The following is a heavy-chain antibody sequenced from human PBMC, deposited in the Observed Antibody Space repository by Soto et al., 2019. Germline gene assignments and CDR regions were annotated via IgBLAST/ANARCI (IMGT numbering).Heavy chain of an antibody. D-gene: IGHD6-19*01. CDR2: ISGSGGST. CDR3: AKGEAGYYYYGMDV. V-gene: IGHV3-23*01. Sequence: LRLSFAASGXTFSSYAMSWVRQAPGKGLEWVSAISGSGGSTYYADSVKGRFTISRDNSKNTLYLQMNSLRAEDTAVYYCAKGEAGYYYYGMDVWGQGTTVTVSS. J-gene: IGHJ6*02. CDR1: GXTFSSYA.